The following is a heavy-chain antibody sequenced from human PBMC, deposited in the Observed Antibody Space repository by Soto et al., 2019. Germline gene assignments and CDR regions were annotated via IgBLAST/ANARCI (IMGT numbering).Heavy chain of an antibody. CDR1: GFTFRNYG. D-gene: IGHD3-9*01. CDR3: GKGGGSIVTGYAIYYGMDV. V-gene: IGHV3-30*18. J-gene: IGHJ6*02. CDR2: ISNDGSDK. Sequence: QVQLVESGGGVVQPGRSLRLSCVASGFTFRNYGIHWVRQAPGKGLEWVAVISNDGSDKYYAESVKGRFTLFRDNSKNTLYLQMNSLRAEDRAVYYCGKGGGSIVTGYAIYYGMDVWGQGTTVTVSS.